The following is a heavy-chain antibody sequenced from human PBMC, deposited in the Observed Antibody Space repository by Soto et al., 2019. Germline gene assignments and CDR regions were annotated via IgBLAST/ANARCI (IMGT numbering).Heavy chain of an antibody. CDR2: INQDGTT. Sequence: GGSLRLSCAASGFTFRDYTLSWVRQAPGKGPEWVSGINQDGTTYYADSVKGRFTISRDNSKNTLYLQMNSLRAEDTAVYYCAKGDNNKPQNLFDYWGQGTLVTVSS. CDR1: GFTFRDYT. V-gene: IGHV3-23*01. CDR3: AKGDNNKPQNLFDY. J-gene: IGHJ4*02. D-gene: IGHD1-1*01.